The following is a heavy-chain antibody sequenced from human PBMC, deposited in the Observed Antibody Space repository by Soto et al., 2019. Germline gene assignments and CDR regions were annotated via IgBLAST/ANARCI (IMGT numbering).Heavy chain of an antibody. V-gene: IGHV5-51*01. J-gene: IGHJ4*02. CDR2: IYPGDSDT. CDR1: GYSFTSHW. Sequence: GESLKISCKGSGYSFTSHWIAWVRQMPGKGLEWMGIIYPGDSDTRYSPSFQGQVAISADNSVSTAYLQLSSLKASDTAMYYCARLATYCGGDCPTDYWGQGTLVTVSS. CDR3: ARLATYCGGDCPTDY. D-gene: IGHD2-21*02.